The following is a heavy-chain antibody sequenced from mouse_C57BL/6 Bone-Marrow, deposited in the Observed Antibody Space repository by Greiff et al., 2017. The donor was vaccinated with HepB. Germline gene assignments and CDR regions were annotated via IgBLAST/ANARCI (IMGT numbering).Heavy chain of an antibody. D-gene: IGHD1-1*01. V-gene: IGHV1-22*01. CDR2: INPNNGGT. CDR1: GYTFTDYN. J-gene: IGHJ1*03. Sequence: EVQGVESGPELVKPGASVKMSCKASGYTFTDYNMHWVKQSHGKSLEWIGYINPNNGGTSYNQKFKGKATLTVNKSSSTAYMELRSLTSEDSAVYYCARFLITTVRGWYFDVWGTGTTVTVSS. CDR3: ARFLITTVRGWYFDV.